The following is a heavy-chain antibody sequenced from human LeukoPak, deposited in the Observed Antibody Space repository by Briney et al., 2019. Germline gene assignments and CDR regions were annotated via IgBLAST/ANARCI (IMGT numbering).Heavy chain of an antibody. CDR1: GYSISSGYY. CDR2: IYHSGST. V-gene: IGHV4-38-2*01. D-gene: IGHD3-10*01. J-gene: IGHJ4*02. CDR3: ASLLWFGELSNDY. Sequence: SETLSLTCAVSGYSISSGYYWGWIRQPPGKGLEWIGSIYHSGSTYYNPSLKSRVTISVDTSKNQFSLKLSSVTAADTAVYYCASLLWFGELSNDYWGQGTLVTVSS.